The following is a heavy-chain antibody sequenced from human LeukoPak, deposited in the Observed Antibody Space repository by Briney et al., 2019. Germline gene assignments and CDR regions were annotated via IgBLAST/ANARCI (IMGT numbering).Heavy chain of an antibody. J-gene: IGHJ4*02. CDR2: INHSGST. Sequence: SETLSLTCAVYGGSFSGYYWSWIRQPPGKGLEWIGEINHSGSTNYNPSLKSRVTISVDTSKNQFFLKLSSVTAADTAVYYCARRTDTAMEFDYWGQGTLVTVSS. V-gene: IGHV4-34*01. CDR1: GGSFSGYY. CDR3: ARRTDTAMEFDY. D-gene: IGHD5-18*01.